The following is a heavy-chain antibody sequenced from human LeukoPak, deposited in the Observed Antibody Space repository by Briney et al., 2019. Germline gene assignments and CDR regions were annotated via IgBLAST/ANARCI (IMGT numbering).Heavy chain of an antibody. J-gene: IGHJ5*02. V-gene: IGHV5-51*01. CDR1: GYNFTNYW. Sequence: GESLKISCQDSGYNFTNYWIGWVRQMPGKGLEWMGVIYPDDFDTRYSPSFQGQVTISADKSISTAFLQWSSLKASDTAIYYCARHGKLSASRNWFDPWGQGTLVTVSS. CDR2: IYPDDFDT. D-gene: IGHD1-26*01. CDR3: ARHGKLSASRNWFDP.